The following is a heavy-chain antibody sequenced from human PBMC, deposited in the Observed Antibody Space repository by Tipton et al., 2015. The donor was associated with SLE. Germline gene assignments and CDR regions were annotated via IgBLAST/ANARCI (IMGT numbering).Heavy chain of an antibody. CDR3: ARHMRYQWNYFDY. J-gene: IGHJ4*02. D-gene: IGHD6-19*01. Sequence: TLSLTCSVSSGSMSNYYWSWIRQTPGKGLEWIGYVYYSGGTNYTPSLKGRVPISIDTSKNQFPLKLSSVTAADTAIYYCARHMRYQWNYFDYWGQGTLVTVST. CDR1: SGSMSNYY. V-gene: IGHV4-59*08. CDR2: VYYSGGT.